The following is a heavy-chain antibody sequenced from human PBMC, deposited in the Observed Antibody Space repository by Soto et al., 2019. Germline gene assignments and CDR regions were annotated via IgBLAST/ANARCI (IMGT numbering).Heavy chain of an antibody. J-gene: IGHJ4*02. V-gene: IGHV3-23*01. D-gene: IGHD3-22*01. CDR1: GFTFSSYA. CDR2: ISGSGGST. Sequence: PGGSLRLSRAASGFTFSSYAMSWVRQAPGKGLEWVSAISGSGGSTYYADSVKGRLTISRDNSKNTLYLQMNSLRAEDTAVYYCAKELSTMTLGCLGYWGQGTLVTVSS. CDR3: AKELSTMTLGCLGY.